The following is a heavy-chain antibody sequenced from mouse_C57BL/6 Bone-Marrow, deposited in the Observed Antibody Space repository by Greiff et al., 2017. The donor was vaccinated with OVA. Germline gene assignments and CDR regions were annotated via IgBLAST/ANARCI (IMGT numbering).Heavy chain of an antibody. J-gene: IGHJ2*01. V-gene: IGHV1-74*01. Sequence: QVQLKQPGAELVKPGASVKVSCKASGYTFTSYWMHWVKQRPGQGLEWIGRIHPSDSDTNYNQKFKGKATLTVDKSSSTAYMQLSSLTSEDTAVYYCAIWGTTVVATEYCDYWGQGTTLTVSS. CDR1: GYTFTSYW. CDR2: IHPSDSDT. CDR3: AIWGTTVVATEYCDY. D-gene: IGHD1-1*01.